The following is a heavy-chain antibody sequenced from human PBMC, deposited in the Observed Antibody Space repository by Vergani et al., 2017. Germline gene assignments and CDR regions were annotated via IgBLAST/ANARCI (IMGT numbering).Heavy chain of an antibody. CDR1: GFTFSRHW. CDR2: VNPEGTNT. CDR3: AKAWEF. Sequence: EVQLVESGGGLVQPGGSLRLSCAASGFTFSRHWMHWVRQAPGKGLVWVSRVNPEGTNTPYADSVKGRFTISRDNAKNMMYLQLNSLRDEDTAVYYCAKAWEFWGQGTLVTVSS. V-gene: IGHV3-74*01. D-gene: IGHD3-10*01. J-gene: IGHJ4*02.